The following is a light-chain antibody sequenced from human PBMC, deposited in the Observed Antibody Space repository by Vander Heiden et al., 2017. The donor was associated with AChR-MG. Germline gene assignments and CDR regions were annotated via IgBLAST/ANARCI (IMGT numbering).Light chain of an antibody. J-gene: IGKJ3*01. CDR2: GAS. CDR1: QSVSNNF. CDR3: QQYGTSPLT. Sequence: ETVLTQSPGTLSLSPGERAALSCRASQSVSNNFLAWYQHKPGQAPRLLIYGASSRATGIPDRFSGSGSGTDFTLTISRLEPEDFAVYFCQQYGTSPLTFGPGTKVDIK. V-gene: IGKV3-20*01.